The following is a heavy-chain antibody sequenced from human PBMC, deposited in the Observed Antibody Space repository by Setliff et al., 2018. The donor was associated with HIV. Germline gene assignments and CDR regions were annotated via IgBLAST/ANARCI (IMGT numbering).Heavy chain of an antibody. J-gene: IGHJ5*02. V-gene: IGHV4-34*01. CDR1: GESFSGHH. Sequence: SETLSLTCAVCGESFSGHHYNWIRQPPGKGLEWIGKINQSGNINYNPSLKSRVTISGDTTKNQFSLKLTSVTAADTAVYYCARGGRSTVATWAWFDPWGQGTLVTVSS. CDR3: ARGGRSTVATWAWFDP. CDR2: INQSGNI. D-gene: IGHD5-12*01.